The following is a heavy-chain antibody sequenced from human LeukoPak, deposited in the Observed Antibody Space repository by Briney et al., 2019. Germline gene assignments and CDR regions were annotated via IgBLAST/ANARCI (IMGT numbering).Heavy chain of an antibody. D-gene: IGHD2-21*02. J-gene: IGHJ4*02. CDR2: IYTSGST. CDR3: ARGPNCGGDCYSGGEYYFDY. CDR1: GGSISSGSYY. V-gene: IGHV4-61*02. Sequence: PSETLSLTCTVSGGSISSGSYYWSWIRQPAGKGLEWIGRIYTSGSTNYNPSLKSRVTISVDTSKNQFSLKLSSVTAADTAVYYCARGPNCGGDCYSGGEYYFDYWGQGTLVTVSS.